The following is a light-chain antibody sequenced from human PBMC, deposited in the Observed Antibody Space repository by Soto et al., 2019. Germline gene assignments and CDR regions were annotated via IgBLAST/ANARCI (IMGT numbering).Light chain of an antibody. V-gene: IGKV1-27*01. Sequence: DIQMTQSPSSLSASVGDRVTITCRASQGIINYLAWYQQLLGKVHKLLISAASTLHSGVPFRFSGSGSGTEFTLTISSLQHEDVETSYCQRYTNVPAFGGGTKVEIK. CDR3: QRYTNVPA. CDR2: AAS. J-gene: IGKJ4*01. CDR1: QGIINY.